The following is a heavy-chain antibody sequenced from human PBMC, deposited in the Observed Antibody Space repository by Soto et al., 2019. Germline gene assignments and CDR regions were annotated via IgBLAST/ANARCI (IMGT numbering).Heavy chain of an antibody. D-gene: IGHD2-21*02. Sequence: VKVSCKASGGTFSSYAISWVRQAPGQGLEWMGGIIPIFGTANYAQKFQGRVTITADESTSTAYMELSSLRSEDTAVYYCARGTNCGGDCYQWFDPWGQGTLVTVYS. CDR3: ARGTNCGGDCYQWFDP. CDR1: GGTFSSYA. CDR2: IIPIFGTA. V-gene: IGHV1-69*13. J-gene: IGHJ5*02.